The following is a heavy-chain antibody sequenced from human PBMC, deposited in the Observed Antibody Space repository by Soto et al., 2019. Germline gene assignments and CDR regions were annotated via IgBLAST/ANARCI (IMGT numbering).Heavy chain of an antibody. J-gene: IGHJ3*01. CDR2: ISYDGNNK. D-gene: IGHD5-18*01. CDR3: VKGDLDTAVVNSPDAFDF. CDR1: GFIFIDFG. Sequence: WWSLRLSCEASGFIFIDFGIHWFRQSPGKGLEWVSVISYDGNNKYYAQSVKGRFTISRDNSKNTLFLNMDSLRPEDTAVYHCVKGDLDTAVVNSPDAFDFWGPGTMVTVSS. V-gene: IGHV3-30*18.